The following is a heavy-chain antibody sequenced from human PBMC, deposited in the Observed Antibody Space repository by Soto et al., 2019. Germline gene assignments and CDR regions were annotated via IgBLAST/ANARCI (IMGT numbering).Heavy chain of an antibody. Sequence: QITLKESGPTLVKPTQTLTLTCTFSGFSLSTTGKSVAWIRQPPGKALEWLSVIYWDDDKRYSPSLNTRLTIAKDTSKNQVVLKLTNMDPSDTGTYYCAHSRGDGDYFPHWGQGTLVSVSS. CDR3: AHSRGDGDYFPH. CDR1: GFSLSTTGKS. V-gene: IGHV2-5*02. D-gene: IGHD4-17*01. J-gene: IGHJ4*02. CDR2: IYWDDDK.